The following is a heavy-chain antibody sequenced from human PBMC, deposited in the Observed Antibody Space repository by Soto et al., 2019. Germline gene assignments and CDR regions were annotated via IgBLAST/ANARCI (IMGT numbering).Heavy chain of an antibody. CDR1: GGSISSYY. Sequence: SETLSLTCTVSGGSISSYYWSWIRQPPGKGLEWIGYIYYSGSTNYNPSLKSRVTISVDTSKNQFSLKLSPVTAADTAVYYCARAWSTVTHNWFDPWGQGTLVTVSS. D-gene: IGHD4-17*01. J-gene: IGHJ5*02. CDR3: ARAWSTVTHNWFDP. V-gene: IGHV4-59*01. CDR2: IYYSGST.